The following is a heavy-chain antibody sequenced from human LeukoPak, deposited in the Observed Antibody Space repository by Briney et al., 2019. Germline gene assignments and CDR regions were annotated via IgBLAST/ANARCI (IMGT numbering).Heavy chain of an antibody. V-gene: IGHV3-21*01. D-gene: IGHD5-18*01. CDR3: ARVVGDTAMTNFDY. CDR2: ISSSSSYI. CDR1: GFTFSSYS. Sequence: GGSLRLSCAASGFTFSSYSMNWVRQAPGKGLEWVSSISSSSSYIYYADSVKGRFTISRDNAKNSLYLQMNSLRAEDTAVYYCARVVGDTAMTNFDYWGQGTLVTVSS. J-gene: IGHJ4*02.